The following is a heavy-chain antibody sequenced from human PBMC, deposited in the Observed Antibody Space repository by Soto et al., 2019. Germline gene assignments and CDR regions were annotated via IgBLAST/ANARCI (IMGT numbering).Heavy chain of an antibody. Sequence: GASVKVSCKASGGTFNNFALNWVRQAPGQGLEWVGEVIALFDRSNYAEKFQGRVAITADKSTHTAYLEMRSLRFDDTAVYFCMTGFTGYGGDAFDVWGQGTVVTVSS. J-gene: IGHJ3*01. V-gene: IGHV1-69*06. CDR3: MTGFTGYGGDAFDV. CDR2: VIALFDRS. CDR1: GGTFNNFA. D-gene: IGHD5-12*01.